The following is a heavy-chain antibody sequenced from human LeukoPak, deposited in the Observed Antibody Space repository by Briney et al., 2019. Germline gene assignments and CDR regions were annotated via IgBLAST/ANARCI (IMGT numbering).Heavy chain of an antibody. J-gene: IGHJ4*02. V-gene: IGHV1-2*02. CDR2: INPNSGGT. Sequence: GASVKVSCKASGYTFTDYHMHWVRQAPGQGLEWMGWINPNSGGTNYAQKFQGRVTMTRDSSISTAYMELSRLRSDDTAAYYCARDLSGSWVVATATSHYWGQGTLVTVSS. CDR1: GYTFTDYH. CDR3: ARDLSGSWVVATATSHY. D-gene: IGHD5-12*01.